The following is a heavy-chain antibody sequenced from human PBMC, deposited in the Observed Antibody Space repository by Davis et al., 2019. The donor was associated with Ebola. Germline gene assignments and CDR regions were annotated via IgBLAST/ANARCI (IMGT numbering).Heavy chain of an antibody. Sequence: GESLKISCAASGFTFSSYWMSWVRQAPGKGLEWVANIKQDGSEKYYVDSVKGRFTISRDNAKNTLYLQMNSLRAEDTAVYYCARDAVRGVIISLGGMDVWGQGTTVTVSS. CDR3: ARDAVRGVIISLGGMDV. J-gene: IGHJ6*02. V-gene: IGHV3-7*01. CDR1: GFTFSSYW. D-gene: IGHD3-10*01. CDR2: IKQDGSEK.